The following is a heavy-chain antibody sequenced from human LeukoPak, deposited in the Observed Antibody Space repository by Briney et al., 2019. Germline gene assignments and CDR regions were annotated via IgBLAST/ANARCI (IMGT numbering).Heavy chain of an antibody. J-gene: IGHJ4*02. D-gene: IGHD1/OR15-1a*01. CDR1: GFTFSGYT. CDR3: AKDEKPDGRWNIDH. Sequence: GGSLRLSCAASGFTFSGYTTNWVRQAPGKGLEWVSGIFAAGDKTYYADSVKGRFTISRDNSKNTLWLQMVSLGAEDMAVYYCAKDEKPDGRWNIDHWGQGTRVTVSS. CDR2: IFAAGDKT. V-gene: IGHV3-23*01.